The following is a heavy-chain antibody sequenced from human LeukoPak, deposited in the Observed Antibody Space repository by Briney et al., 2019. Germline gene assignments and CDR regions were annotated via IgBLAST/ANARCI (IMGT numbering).Heavy chain of an antibody. CDR3: ARVTRRGSPRLSNWFDP. J-gene: IGHJ5*02. Sequence: PGGSLRLSCAASGFTFSGFYMSWIRQAPGKGLECVSYISSSGHSIYYADSVEGRFTISRDNAKNSLYLQMNSLRAEDTAVYYCARVTRRGSPRLSNWFDPWGQGTLVTVSS. V-gene: IGHV3-11*01. D-gene: IGHD6-13*01. CDR1: GFTFSGFY. CDR2: ISSSGHSI.